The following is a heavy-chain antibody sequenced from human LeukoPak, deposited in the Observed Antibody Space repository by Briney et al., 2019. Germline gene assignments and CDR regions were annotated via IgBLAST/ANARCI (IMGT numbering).Heavy chain of an antibody. V-gene: IGHV1-69*13. CDR1: GGTFSSYA. D-gene: IGHD6-25*01. CDR2: IIPIFGTA. CDR3: ARGQRSYYYYYMDV. Sequence: SVKVSCKASGGTFSSYAISWARQAPGQGLEWMGGIIPIFGTANYTQKFQGRVTITADESTSTAYMELSSLRSEDTAVYYCARGQRSYYYYYMDVWGKGTTVTVSS. J-gene: IGHJ6*03.